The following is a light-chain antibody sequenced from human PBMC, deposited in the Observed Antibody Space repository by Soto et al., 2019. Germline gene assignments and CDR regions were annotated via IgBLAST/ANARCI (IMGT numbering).Light chain of an antibody. J-gene: IGKJ2*01. CDR2: KAS. Sequence: DIQMTQSPSTLSASVGDIVTITCRASQSISSWLAWYQQKPGKAPKLLIYKASSLEGGVPSRFSGSGSGTEFTLTISSLQPDDVATYYCQHYNSSFGQGTKLEIK. CDR3: QHYNSS. V-gene: IGKV1-5*03. CDR1: QSISSW.